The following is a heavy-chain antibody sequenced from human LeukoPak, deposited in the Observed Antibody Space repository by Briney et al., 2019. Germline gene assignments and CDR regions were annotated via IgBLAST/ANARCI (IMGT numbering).Heavy chain of an antibody. D-gene: IGHD3-22*01. CDR2: ISWNSGSI. Sequence: PGRSLRLSCAASGFTFDDYAMHWVRQAPGKGLEWVSGISWNSGSIVYADSVEGRFTISRDNAKNSLYLQMNSLRAEDTALYYCAKDIYYDSSGDFDYWGQGTLVTVSS. J-gene: IGHJ4*02. CDR3: AKDIYYDSSGDFDY. CDR1: GFTFDDYA. V-gene: IGHV3-9*01.